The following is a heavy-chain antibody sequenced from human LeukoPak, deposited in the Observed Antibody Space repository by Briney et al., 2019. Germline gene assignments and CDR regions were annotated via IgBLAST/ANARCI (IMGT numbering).Heavy chain of an antibody. J-gene: IGHJ4*02. D-gene: IGHD3-16*01. CDR2: IYYSGST. Sequence: PSETLSLTCSVSGGSISSYYWSWIRQPPGKGLEWIGYIYYSGSTNYNPSLKSRVTISVDTSKNQFSLKLSSVTAADTAVYYCVREGQGAVSFDYWGQGTLVTVSS. V-gene: IGHV4-59*01. CDR1: GGSISSYY. CDR3: VREGQGAVSFDY.